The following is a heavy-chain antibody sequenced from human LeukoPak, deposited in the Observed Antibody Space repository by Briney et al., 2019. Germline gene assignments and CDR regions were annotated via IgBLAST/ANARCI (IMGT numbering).Heavy chain of an antibody. CDR2: IYTSGST. V-gene: IGHV4-4*07. Sequence: PAGSLSLSCTVPGCSISSYYLGWIRQPAGKGLECIGRIYTSGSTNYNASLKSRVTMSVDTSKNQLSLKLSSVTAADTAVFYCARDNVSGFDYWGQGTLVTVSS. J-gene: IGHJ4*02. D-gene: IGHD3-3*01. CDR1: GCSISSYY. CDR3: ARDNVSGFDY.